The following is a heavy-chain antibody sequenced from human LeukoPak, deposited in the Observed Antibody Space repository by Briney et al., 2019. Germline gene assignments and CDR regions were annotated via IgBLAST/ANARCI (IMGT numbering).Heavy chain of an antibody. Sequence: SSETLSLTCTVSGGSISGFYWSWIRQPAGKGLECIGRMYSSGSTNYNPSLKSRVTMSVDTSKNQFSLKLSSVTAADTAVYYCAIGDSQGAFDIWGQGTMVTVSS. CDR2: MYSSGST. J-gene: IGHJ3*02. CDR1: GGSISGFY. D-gene: IGHD3-22*01. CDR3: AIGDSQGAFDI. V-gene: IGHV4-4*07.